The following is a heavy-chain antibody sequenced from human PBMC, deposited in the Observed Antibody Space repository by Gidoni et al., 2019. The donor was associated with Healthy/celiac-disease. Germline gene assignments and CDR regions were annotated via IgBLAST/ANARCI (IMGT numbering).Heavy chain of an antibody. V-gene: IGHV4-34*01. CDR1: GWSFSGSY. CDR2: INHSGST. CDR3: ARSRIVVVIKWRRYGMDV. Sequence: QVQLQPWGAALLKPSETLSLTCAVYGWSFSGSYWSWIRQPPGKGLEWIGEINHSGSTNYNPSLKSRVTISVDTSKNQFSLKLSSVTAADTAVYYCARSRIVVVIKWRRYGMDVWGQGTTVTVSS. D-gene: IGHD3-22*01. J-gene: IGHJ6*02.